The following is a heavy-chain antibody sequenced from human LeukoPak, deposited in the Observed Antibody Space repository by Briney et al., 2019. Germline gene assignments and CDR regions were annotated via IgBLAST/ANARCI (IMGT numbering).Heavy chain of an antibody. J-gene: IGHJ6*02. D-gene: IGHD3-10*01. CDR1: EVTFTNFA. CDR2: IIPIQGIA. CDR3: ARSRYYFGSGSYYTHYYYGMDV. Sequence: VASVKVSCKASEVTFTNFAINWVRQAPGQGLEWMGRIIPIQGIANYTQKFQGRVTITADKSTTTAYMELSSLRSEDAATYYCARSRYYFGSGSYYTHYYYGMDVWGQGTTVTVSS. V-gene: IGHV1-69*04.